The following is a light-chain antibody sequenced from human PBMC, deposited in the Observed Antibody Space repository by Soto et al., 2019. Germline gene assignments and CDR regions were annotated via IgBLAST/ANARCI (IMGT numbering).Light chain of an antibody. V-gene: IGKV3-11*01. CDR3: QQRSIWPLT. Sequence: EIVLTQSPATLSLSPGERATLSCRASQSIRSYLAWYQQKPGQAPRLLISDASNGATGISARFSGSGSGTDFTLTISSLEPEDFAVYYCQQRSIWPLTFGQGTRLEMK. J-gene: IGKJ5*01. CDR1: QSIRSY. CDR2: DAS.